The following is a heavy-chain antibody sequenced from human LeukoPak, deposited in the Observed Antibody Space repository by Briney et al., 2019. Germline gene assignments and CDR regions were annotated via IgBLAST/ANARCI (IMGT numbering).Heavy chain of an antibody. CDR3: SKASSHWYFDL. CDR1: GFTFSDYA. V-gene: IGHV3-9*01. J-gene: IGHJ2*01. CDR2: IAWNSGNK. Sequence: GRSLRLSCATSGFTFSDYAMHWVRQAPGKGLEWVASIAWNSGNKDYAVSVKGRYTISRDNSAKSLFLQMNTLRPDDTVLYFCSKASSHWYFDLWGRGTLVIVSS.